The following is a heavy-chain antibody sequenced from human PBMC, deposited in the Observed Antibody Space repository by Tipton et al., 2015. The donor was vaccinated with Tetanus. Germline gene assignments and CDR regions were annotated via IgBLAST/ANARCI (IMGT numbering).Heavy chain of an antibody. D-gene: IGHD2-15*01. CDR3: AREADCSGGSCFSGDFDN. J-gene: IGHJ4*02. Sequence: CAASGFIFSSYGIHWVRQAPGKGLERVAVSWYDGTDKYYADSVKGRFTISRYNSKNTLYLQMNSLRAEDTAVYYCAREADCSGGSCFSGDFDNWGQGTQVTVSS. CDR2: SWYDGTDK. V-gene: IGHV3-33*01. CDR1: GFIFSSYG.